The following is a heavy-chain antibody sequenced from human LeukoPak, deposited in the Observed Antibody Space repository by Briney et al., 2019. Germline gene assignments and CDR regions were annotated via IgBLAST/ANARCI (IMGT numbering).Heavy chain of an antibody. D-gene: IGHD6-19*01. CDR1: GYTFTGYY. J-gene: IGHJ6*02. CDR2: INPNSGGT. V-gene: IGHV1-2*02. CDR3: ARDVAVAIINSALYYYGMDV. Sequence: ASVKVSCKASGYTFTGYYMHWVRQAPGQGLEWMGWINPNSGGTNYAQKFQGRVTMSRDTSISTAYMELSRLRSDDTAVYYCARDVAVAIINSALYYYGMDVWGQGTTVTVSS.